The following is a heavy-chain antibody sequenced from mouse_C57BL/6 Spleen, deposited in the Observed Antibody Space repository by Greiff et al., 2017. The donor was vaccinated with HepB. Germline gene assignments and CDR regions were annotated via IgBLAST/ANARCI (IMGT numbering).Heavy chain of an antibody. V-gene: IGHV1-19*01. CDR3: ARKGGFPFDY. Sequence: VQLQQSGPVLVKPGASVKMSCKASGYTFTDYYMNWVKQSHGKSLEWIGVINPYNGGTSYNQKFKGKATLTVDKSSSTAYMELNSLTSEDSAVYYCARKGGFPFDYWGQGTTLTVSS. J-gene: IGHJ2*01. CDR1: GYTFTDYY. CDR2: INPYNGGT.